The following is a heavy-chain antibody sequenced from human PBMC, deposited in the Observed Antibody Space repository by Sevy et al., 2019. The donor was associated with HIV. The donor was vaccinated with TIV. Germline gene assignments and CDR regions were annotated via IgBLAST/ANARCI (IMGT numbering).Heavy chain of an antibody. V-gene: IGHV3-7*03. CDR3: ARVGGCSSTSCFAYWFDP. CDR1: GFTFSNYW. D-gene: IGHD2-2*01. J-gene: IGHJ5*02. Sequence: GGSLRLSCAASGFTFSNYWMSWVGQAPGKGLEWVANIKEDGSENYYVNSVKGRFTISRDNAKNSLYLQMNSLRAEDTAVYYCARVGGCSSTSCFAYWFDPWGQGSLVTVSS. CDR2: IKEDGSEN.